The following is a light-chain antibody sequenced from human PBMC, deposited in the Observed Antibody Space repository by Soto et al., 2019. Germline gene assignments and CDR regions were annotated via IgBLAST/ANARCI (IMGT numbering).Light chain of an antibody. Sequence: DLQMTPSPSSLSASVGDRVTITCQAIQDISNYLNWYQQKPGKAPKLLIYDASNLETGVPSRFSGSGSGTDFTFTISSLQPEDIATYYCQQYDNLSITFGQGTRLEIK. J-gene: IGKJ5*01. V-gene: IGKV1-33*01. CDR2: DAS. CDR3: QQYDNLSIT. CDR1: QDISNY.